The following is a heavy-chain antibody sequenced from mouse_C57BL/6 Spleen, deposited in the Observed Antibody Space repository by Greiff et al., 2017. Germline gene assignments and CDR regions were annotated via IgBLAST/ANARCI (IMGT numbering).Heavy chain of an antibody. CDR3: ARWDYGFDY. CDR1: GYTFTDYY. V-gene: IGHV1-76*01. J-gene: IGHJ2*01. Sequence: LVESGAELVRPGASVKLSCKASGYTFTDYYINWVKQRPGQGLEWIARIYPGSGNTYYNEKFKGKATLTAEKSSSTAYMQLSSLTSEDSAVYFCARWDYGFDYWGQGTTLTVSS. CDR2: IYPGSGNT. D-gene: IGHD2-4*01.